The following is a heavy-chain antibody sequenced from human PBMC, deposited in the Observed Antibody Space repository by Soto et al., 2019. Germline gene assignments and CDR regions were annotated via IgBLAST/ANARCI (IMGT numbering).Heavy chain of an antibody. J-gene: IGHJ4*02. Sequence: PSETLSLTCTVSGGSISSGDYYWSWIRQPPGKGLEWIGYIYYSGSTYYNPSLKSRVTISVDTSKNQFSLKLSSVTAADTAVYYCARAVRYDSSGYDCWGQGTLVTVSS. V-gene: IGHV4-30-4*01. CDR2: IYYSGST. CDR1: GGSISSGDYY. D-gene: IGHD3-22*01. CDR3: ARAVRYDSSGYDC.